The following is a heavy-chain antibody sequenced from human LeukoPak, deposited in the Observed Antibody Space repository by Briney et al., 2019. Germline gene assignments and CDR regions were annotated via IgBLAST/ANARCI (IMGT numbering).Heavy chain of an antibody. CDR1: GGSFSGYY. J-gene: IGHJ4*02. CDR2: INHSGST. CDR3: ARPVRCSATTCTGPFDY. V-gene: IGHV4-34*01. D-gene: IGHD6-19*01. Sequence: PSETLSLTCAVYGGSFSGYYWSWIRQPPGKGLEWIGEINHSGSTNYNPSLKSRVTISVDTSKNQFSLRLTSVTASDTAVYYCARPVRCSATTCTGPFDYWGQGTLVTVSS.